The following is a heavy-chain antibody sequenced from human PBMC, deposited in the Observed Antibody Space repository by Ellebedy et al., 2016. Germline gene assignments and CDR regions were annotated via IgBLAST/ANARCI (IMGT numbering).Heavy chain of an antibody. Sequence: GGSLRLSXAASGFTFSSYWMHWVRQAPGKGLVWVSRINSDGSSTSYADSVKGRFTISRDNAKNTLYLQMNSLRAEDTAVYYCARDRPGDYYESSGYPHFDLWGRGTLVTGSS. D-gene: IGHD3-22*01. CDR1: GFTFSSYW. CDR3: ARDRPGDYYESSGYPHFDL. V-gene: IGHV3-74*01. CDR2: INSDGSST. J-gene: IGHJ2*01.